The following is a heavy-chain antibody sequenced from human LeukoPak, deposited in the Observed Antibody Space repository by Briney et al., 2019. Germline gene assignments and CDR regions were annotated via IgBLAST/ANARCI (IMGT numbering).Heavy chain of an antibody. CDR2: IIPIFGAA. CDR1: GGTFSSYA. V-gene: IGHV1-69*13. CDR3: ARGRGMGIAAANDY. D-gene: IGHD6-13*01. Sequence: SVKVSCKASGGTFSSYAISWVRQAPGQGLEWMGGIIPIFGAANYAQKFQGRVTITADESTSTAYMELSSLRSEDTAVYYCARGRGMGIAAANDYWGQGTLVTVSS. J-gene: IGHJ4*02.